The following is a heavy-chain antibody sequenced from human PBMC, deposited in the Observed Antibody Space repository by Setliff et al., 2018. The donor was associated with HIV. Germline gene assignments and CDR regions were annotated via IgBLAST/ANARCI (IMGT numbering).Heavy chain of an antibody. Sequence: PSETLSLTCTVSGGSISTSYWNWIRQPPGKGLGWIAYIYISATTNYNPSLKSRVTISLDTSRNQFSLKLGSVTAADTAMYYCAREHCSGGSCNGFDIWGQGTMVTVSS. V-gene: IGHV4-4*09. J-gene: IGHJ3*02. D-gene: IGHD2-15*01. CDR2: IYISATT. CDR1: GGSISTSY. CDR3: AREHCSGGSCNGFDI.